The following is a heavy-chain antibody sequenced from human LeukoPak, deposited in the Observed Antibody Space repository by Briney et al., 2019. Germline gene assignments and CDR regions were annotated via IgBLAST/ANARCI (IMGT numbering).Heavy chain of an antibody. D-gene: IGHD6-19*01. Sequence: ASVKVSCKASGYTFSSYAMNWVRQAPGQGLEWMGWIHTNTGNPTYAQDFTGRFVFSLDTSVSTAYLQISSLKAEDTAVYYCARVAGYTTDWYGGGDDYWGQGTLVTVSS. CDR1: GYTFSSYA. CDR2: IHTNTGNP. V-gene: IGHV7-4-1*02. CDR3: ARVAGYTTDWYGGGDDY. J-gene: IGHJ4*02.